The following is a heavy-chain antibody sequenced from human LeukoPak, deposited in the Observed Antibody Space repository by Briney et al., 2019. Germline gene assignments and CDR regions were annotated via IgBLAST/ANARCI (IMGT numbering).Heavy chain of an antibody. D-gene: IGHD4-17*01. Sequence: ASVKVSCKASGYTFTGYYMHWVRQAPGQGLEWMGWISAYNGNTNYAQKLQGRVTMTTDTSTSTAYMELRSLRSDDTAVYYCARVIDYGDLSGWFDPWGQGTLVTVSS. J-gene: IGHJ5*02. V-gene: IGHV1-18*04. CDR3: ARVIDYGDLSGWFDP. CDR2: ISAYNGNT. CDR1: GYTFTGYY.